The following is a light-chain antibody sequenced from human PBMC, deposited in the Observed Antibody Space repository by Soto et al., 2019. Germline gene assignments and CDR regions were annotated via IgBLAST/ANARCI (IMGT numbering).Light chain of an antibody. V-gene: IGKV3-11*01. CDR2: DAS. Sequence: DIVLTQSPDTLSLSPGERATLSCRASQNVRTFLAWYQQKPGQAPRLLISDASYRATGIPPRFSGSGSGTDFTLIISSLEPEDFAVYYCLQRSNCPLTFVGGTKVEI. CDR1: QNVRTF. CDR3: LQRSNCPLT. J-gene: IGKJ4*01.